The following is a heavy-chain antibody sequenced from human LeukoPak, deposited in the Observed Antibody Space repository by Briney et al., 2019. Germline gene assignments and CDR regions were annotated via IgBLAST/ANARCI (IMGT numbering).Heavy chain of an antibody. Sequence: GESLKISCQGSGYDFSIYWLGWVRQMSGQGPEWMGIIYAGDSDARYSPSYEGQVTLSADTSTNTAYLQWNSLKYSDTGTYVCARAWNADHPPDYYYFDVWGKGTTVTVSS. D-gene: IGHD1-1*01. CDR2: IYAGDSDA. CDR1: GYDFSIYW. V-gene: IGHV5-51*01. CDR3: ARAWNADHPPDYYYFDV. J-gene: IGHJ6*03.